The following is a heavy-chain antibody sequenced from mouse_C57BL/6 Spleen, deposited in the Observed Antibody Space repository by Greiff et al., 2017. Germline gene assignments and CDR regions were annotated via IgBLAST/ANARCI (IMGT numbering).Heavy chain of an antibody. D-gene: IGHD1-1*01. J-gene: IGHJ3*01. CDR2: IDPANGDT. CDR1: GFNIKDDY. Sequence: VQLQQSGAELVRPGASVKLSCTASGFNIKDDYMHWVKQRPEQGLEWIGWIDPANGDTEYASQFQGKATITADTSSNTAYLQLSSLTSEDTAVYYCTTGDYGSPFAYWGQGTLVTVSA. V-gene: IGHV14-4*01. CDR3: TTGDYGSPFAY.